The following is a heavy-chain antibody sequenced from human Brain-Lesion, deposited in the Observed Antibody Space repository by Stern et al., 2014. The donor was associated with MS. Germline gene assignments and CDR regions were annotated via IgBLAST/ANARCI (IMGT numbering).Heavy chain of an antibody. CDR1: GLTFSNYW. V-gene: IGHV3-74*02. CDR2: INTDGSST. D-gene: IGHD3-10*01. J-gene: IGHJ4*02. CDR3: GRTEIRVESTGIQY. Sequence: EVQLVESGGGLVQPGGSLRLSCAASGLTFSNYWMHWVRQAPGKGLVWVSRINTDGSSTDYADSVKGRFTISRDNAKNMFYLQMNSLRAEDTAVYYCGRTEIRVESTGIQYWGQGTLVTVSS.